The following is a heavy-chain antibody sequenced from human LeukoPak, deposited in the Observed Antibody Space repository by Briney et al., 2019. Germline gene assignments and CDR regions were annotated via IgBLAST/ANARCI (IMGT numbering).Heavy chain of an antibody. Sequence: GGSLRLSCAASGFTFSSYSMNWVRQAPGKGLEWVSYISSDSRTIYYADSVKGRFTISRDNAKNSLYLQMKSLRDEDTAVYYCARATVTRWFDPWGQGTLVTVSS. CDR3: ARATVTRWFDP. D-gene: IGHD4-17*01. V-gene: IGHV3-48*02. CDR1: GFTFSSYS. J-gene: IGHJ5*02. CDR2: ISSDSRTI.